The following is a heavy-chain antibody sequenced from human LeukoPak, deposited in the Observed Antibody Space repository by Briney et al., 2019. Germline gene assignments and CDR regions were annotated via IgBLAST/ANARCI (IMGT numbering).Heavy chain of an antibody. Sequence: PGGSLRLSCAASGFTFSSYSMNWVRQAPGKGLEWVSYISSSSSTIYYADSVKGRFTISRDNAKNSLYLQMNSLRAEDTAVYYCARVVVGARNDAFDIWGQGTMVTVSS. D-gene: IGHD1-26*01. J-gene: IGHJ3*02. V-gene: IGHV3-48*04. CDR1: GFTFSSYS. CDR2: ISSSSSTI. CDR3: ARVVVGARNDAFDI.